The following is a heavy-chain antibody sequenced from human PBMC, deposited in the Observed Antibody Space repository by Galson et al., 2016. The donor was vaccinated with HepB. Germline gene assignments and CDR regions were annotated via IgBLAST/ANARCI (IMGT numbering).Heavy chain of an antibody. CDR2: ISSSSSYI. J-gene: IGHJ4*02. V-gene: IGHV3-21*04. D-gene: IGHD6-13*01. CDR1: GFTFSSYS. Sequence: SLRLSCAASGFTFSSYSMNWVRQAPGKGLEWVSSISSSSSYIYYADSVKGRFTISRDNSKNTMYLHMNSLRDEDTAVYYCAKSLRAAACPFIVTPSPQDYLFDYWGQGTLVTVSS. CDR3: AKSLRAAACPFIVTPSPQDYLFDY.